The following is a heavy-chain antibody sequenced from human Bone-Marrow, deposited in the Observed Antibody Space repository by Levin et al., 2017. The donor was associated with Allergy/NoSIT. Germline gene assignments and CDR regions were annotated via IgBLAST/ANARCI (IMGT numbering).Heavy chain of an antibody. D-gene: IGHD3-3*01. J-gene: IGHJ1*01. V-gene: IGHV4-4*07. CDR1: GGSISSYY. Sequence: GSLRLSCTVSGGSISSYYWSWIRQPAGKGLEWIGRVFKSGSTRYNPSLKSRVTMSVDTSKNQFSLKLGSVTAADTAVYYCARDGGQSEHYDFWSGYYLGGYFQHWGQGTLVTVSS. CDR2: VFKSGST. CDR3: ARDGGQSEHYDFWSGYYLGGYFQH.